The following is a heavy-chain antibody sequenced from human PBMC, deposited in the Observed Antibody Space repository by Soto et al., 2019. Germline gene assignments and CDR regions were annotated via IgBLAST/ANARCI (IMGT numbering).Heavy chain of an antibody. D-gene: IGHD5-12*01. CDR1: GFTFDSYT. CDR3: AEEGYSGYEGGHFDS. J-gene: IGHJ5*01. CDR2: ITGRGDSI. Sequence: EVQVLESGGGLVQPGGSLRLSCAASGFTFDSYTMTWFRQATGKGLEWVSSITGRGDSIYYSDSVKGRFTISRDNYMKTVYLQMNSLRVEDTATYYCAEEGYSGYEGGHFDSWGQGSLVTVSS. V-gene: IGHV3-23*01.